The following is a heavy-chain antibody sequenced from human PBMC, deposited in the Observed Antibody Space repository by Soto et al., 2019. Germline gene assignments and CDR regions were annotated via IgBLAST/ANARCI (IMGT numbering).Heavy chain of an antibody. Sequence: ASVKVSCKASGDTFSTYTITWMRQAPGQGLEWMGGIIPRSATSNYAQKFQGRVTITADESTSTAYMELSSLRSEDTAVYYCARGITGTASYYYGMDVWGQGTMVTVSS. J-gene: IGHJ6*02. V-gene: IGHV1-69*13. CDR3: ARGITGTASYYYGMDV. CDR1: GDTFSTYT. D-gene: IGHD1-20*01. CDR2: IIPRSATS.